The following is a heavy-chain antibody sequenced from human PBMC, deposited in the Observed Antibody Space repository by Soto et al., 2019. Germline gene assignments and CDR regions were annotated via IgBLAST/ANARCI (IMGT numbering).Heavy chain of an antibody. CDR2: IGIGSSTK. CDR3: ARDQLYYNDISGRPLNAFDV. J-gene: IGHJ3*01. CDR1: GVSFRNYG. D-gene: IGHD3-22*01. V-gene: IGHV3-48*01. Sequence: GVSLRLSCAASGVSFRNYGMNWFRQAPGKGLEWVSYIGIGSSTKYYADSVKGRFTISRDNAKNSLYLQMNSLRAEDTAVYYCARDQLYYNDISGRPLNAFDVWGQGTMVTVSS.